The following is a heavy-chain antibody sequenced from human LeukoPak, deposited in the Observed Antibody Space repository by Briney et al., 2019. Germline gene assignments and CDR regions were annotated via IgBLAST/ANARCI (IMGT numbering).Heavy chain of an antibody. Sequence: PGGSLRLSCAASGFTFNTYEMNWVRQAPGKGLEWVSSISSSSSYIYYADSVKGRFTISRDNAKNSLYLQMNSLRDEDTAVYYCARGRSAAGPLHYFDSWGQGTLVTVSS. V-gene: IGHV3-21*01. D-gene: IGHD6-13*01. CDR1: GFTFNTYE. CDR3: ARGRSAAGPLHYFDS. J-gene: IGHJ4*02. CDR2: ISSSSSYI.